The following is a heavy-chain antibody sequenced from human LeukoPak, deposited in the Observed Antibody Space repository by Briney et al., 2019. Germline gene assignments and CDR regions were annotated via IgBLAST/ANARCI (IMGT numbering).Heavy chain of an antibody. V-gene: IGHV4-39*01. Sequence: SETLSLTCNVSGGSVSNTGSYWGWIRQPPGKGLEWIGSIYYSGRTYHNPSLKSRVTISVDTSKSHFSLKLSSVTAADTAVYYCARHSSYYDSSGYLDYWGQGTLVTVSS. CDR1: GGSVSNTGSY. J-gene: IGHJ4*02. D-gene: IGHD3-22*01. CDR3: ARHSSYYDSSGYLDY. CDR2: IYYSGRT.